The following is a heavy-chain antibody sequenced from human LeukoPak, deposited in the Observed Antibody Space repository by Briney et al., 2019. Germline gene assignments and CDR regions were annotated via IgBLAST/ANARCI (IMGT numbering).Heavy chain of an antibody. CDR1: GFTFSSYA. CDR2: ISGSGGST. CDR3: AKREYSSSEFDY. D-gene: IGHD6-6*01. J-gene: IGHJ4*02. V-gene: IGHV3-23*01. Sequence: GGSLRLSCAASGFTFSSYAMSWVRQAQGKGLEWVSAISGSGGSTYYADSVKGRFTISRDNSKNTLYLQMNSLRAEDTAVYYCAKREYSSSEFDYWGQGTLVTVSS.